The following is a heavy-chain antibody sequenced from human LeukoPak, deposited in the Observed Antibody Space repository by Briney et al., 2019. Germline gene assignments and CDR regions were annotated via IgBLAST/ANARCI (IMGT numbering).Heavy chain of an antibody. CDR2: TYYTGST. V-gene: IGHV4-59*01. J-gene: IGHJ3*02. CDR3: ARDLWFGGPRGAFDI. CDR1: GGSIRSYY. Sequence: SETLSLTCTVSGGSIRSYYWSWIRQSPGKGLEWIGYTYYTGSTNYNPSLKSRVTISVDTSKNQFSLKLTSVTAADTAVYYCARDLWFGGPRGAFDIWGQGTMVTVSS. D-gene: IGHD3-10*01.